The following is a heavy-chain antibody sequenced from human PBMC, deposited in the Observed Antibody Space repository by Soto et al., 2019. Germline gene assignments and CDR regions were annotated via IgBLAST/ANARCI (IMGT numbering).Heavy chain of an antibody. CDR2: MNPNSGNT. CDR1: GYTFTSYD. V-gene: IGHV1-8*01. CDR3: AREKTSSGMDV. Sequence: QVQLVQSGAEVKKPGASVKVSCKASGYTFTSYDINWVRQATGQGLEWMGWMNPNSGNTGYAQKSQXXVTMTRNTSISTAYMELSSLRSEDAAVYYCAREKTSSGMDVWGQGTTVTVSS. J-gene: IGHJ6*02.